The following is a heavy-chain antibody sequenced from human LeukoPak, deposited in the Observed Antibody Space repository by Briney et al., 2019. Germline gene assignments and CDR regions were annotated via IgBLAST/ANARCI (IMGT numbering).Heavy chain of an antibody. V-gene: IGHV1-69*13. CDR2: IIPIFGTA. J-gene: IGHJ6*03. D-gene: IGHD1-26*01. Sequence: ASVKVSCKASGGTFSSYAISWVRQAPGQGLEWMGGIIPIFGTANYAQKFQGRVTITADESTSTAYMELSSLRSEDTAVYYCARTRCSQSGCYYYMDVWGKGTTVTVSS. CDR1: GGTFSSYA. CDR3: ARTRCSQSGCYYYMDV.